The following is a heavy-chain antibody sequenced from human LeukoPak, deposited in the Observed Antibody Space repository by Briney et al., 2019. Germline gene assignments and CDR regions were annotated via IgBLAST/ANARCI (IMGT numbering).Heavy chain of an antibody. D-gene: IGHD4-17*01. J-gene: IGHJ3*02. CDR2: IYYSGST. V-gene: IGHV4-39*01. CDR3: ARHKYGLKGSFDI. CDR1: GGSISSSSYY. Sequence: SETLSLTCTVSGGSISSSSYYWGWIRQPPGEGLEWIGSIYYSGSTYYNPSLKSRITISVDTSKNQFSLKLSSVTAADTAVYYCARHKYGLKGSFDIWGQGTMVTVSS.